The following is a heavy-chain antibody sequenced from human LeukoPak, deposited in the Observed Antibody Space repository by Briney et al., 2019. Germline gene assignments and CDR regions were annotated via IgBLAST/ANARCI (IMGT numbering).Heavy chain of an antibody. CDR2: ISSSSSYI. CDR3: ARDNGDDYFDY. V-gene: IGHV3-21*01. Sequence: GGSLRLSCAASGFTFSSYSMNWARQAPGKGLEWVSSISSSSSYIYYADSVKGRFTISRDNAKNSLYLQMNSLRAEDTAVYYCARDNGDDYFDYWGQGTLVTVSS. J-gene: IGHJ4*02. CDR1: GFTFSSYS. D-gene: IGHD4-17*01.